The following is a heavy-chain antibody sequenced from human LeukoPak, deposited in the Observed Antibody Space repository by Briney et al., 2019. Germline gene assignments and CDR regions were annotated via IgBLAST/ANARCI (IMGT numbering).Heavy chain of an antibody. J-gene: IGHJ4*02. CDR3: ARDRDYYDSSGYYRY. CDR2: INHSGST. V-gene: IGHV4-34*01. Sequence: PSETLSLTCAVYGGSFSGYYWSWIRQPPGKGLEWIGEINHSGSTNYNPSLKSRVTISVDTSKNQFSLKLSSVTAADTAVYYCARDRDYYDSSGYYRYWGQGTLVTVSS. D-gene: IGHD3-22*01. CDR1: GGSFSGYY.